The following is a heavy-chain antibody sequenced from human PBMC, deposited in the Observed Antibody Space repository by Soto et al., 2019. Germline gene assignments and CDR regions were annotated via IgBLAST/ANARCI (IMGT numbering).Heavy chain of an antibody. J-gene: IGHJ3*02. CDR1: GGSISSSSYY. D-gene: IGHD1-26*01. CDR3: ARQGSGSYNAFDI. Sequence: QLQLQESGPGLVKPSETLSLTCTVSGGSISSSSYYWGWIRQPPGKGLEWIGTIYYSGSTYYNPAIKSRVTISVDTSKNQFSLKLSSVTAADTAVYYCARQGSGSYNAFDIWGQGTVVTVSS. CDR2: IYYSGST. V-gene: IGHV4-39*01.